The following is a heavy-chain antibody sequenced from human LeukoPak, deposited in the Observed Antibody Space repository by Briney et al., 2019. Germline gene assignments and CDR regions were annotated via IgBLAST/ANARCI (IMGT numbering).Heavy chain of an antibody. D-gene: IGHD6-19*01. V-gene: IGHV1-18*01. CDR2: ISAYNGNT. J-gene: IGHJ4*02. CDR1: GYTFTSYD. CDR3: ARVKSSGWSDFDY. Sequence: ASVKVSCEASGYTFTSYDINWVRQATGQGLEWMGWISAYNGNTNYAQKLQGRVTMTTDTSTSTAYMELRSLRSDDTAVYYCARVKSSGWSDFDYWGQGTLVTVSS.